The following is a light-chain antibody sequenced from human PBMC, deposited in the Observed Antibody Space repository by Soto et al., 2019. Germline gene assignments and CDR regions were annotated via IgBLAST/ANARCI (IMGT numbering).Light chain of an antibody. J-gene: IGKJ1*01. V-gene: IGKV3-11*01. CDR3: QQRSNWPRT. CDR1: QSFRGL. Sequence: EVVLTQSPVTLSLSPGERATLSCRASQSFRGLLAWYQQKPGQAPRLLIYGASTRATGIPARFSGSGSGTDFTLTISSLEPEDFAVYCCQQRSNWPRTFGQGTKVDIK. CDR2: GAS.